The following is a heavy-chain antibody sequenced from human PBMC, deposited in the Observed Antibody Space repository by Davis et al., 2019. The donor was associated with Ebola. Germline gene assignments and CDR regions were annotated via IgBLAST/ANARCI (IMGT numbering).Heavy chain of an antibody. V-gene: IGHV1-18*01. D-gene: IGHD3-22*01. J-gene: IGHJ6*02. Sequence: APSVQVSCKASGYTFSSYAMHWVRQAPGQRLEWMGWISAYHGNTNYAQNLQGRVTMTTDTSTSTAYMELRSLRSDDTAVYYCARDLVQGGHYSSSGYYSSNGMDVWGQGTTVTVSS. CDR3: ARDLVQGGHYSSSGYYSSNGMDV. CDR2: ISAYHGNT. CDR1: GYTFSSYA.